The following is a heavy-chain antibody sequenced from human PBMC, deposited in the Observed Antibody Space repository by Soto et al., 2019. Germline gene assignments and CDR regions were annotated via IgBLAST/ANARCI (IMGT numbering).Heavy chain of an antibody. Sequence: PGGSLRLSCTVLGFTLTNENMNWVRQAPGEGLEWVSSISSRSNFINYAYSVKGRFTISRDNDKGLVYLQMNSLRAEDTAVYYCARDPPLSMIVVVGVDDFWGQGTLVTVSS. D-gene: IGHD3-22*01. J-gene: IGHJ4*02. CDR2: ISSRSNFI. CDR3: ARDPPLSMIVVVGVDDF. V-gene: IGHV3-21*06. CDR1: GFTLTNEN.